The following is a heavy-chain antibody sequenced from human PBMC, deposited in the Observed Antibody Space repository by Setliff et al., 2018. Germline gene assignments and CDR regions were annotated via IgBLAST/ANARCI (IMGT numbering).Heavy chain of an antibody. CDR1: GGSISSSSYY. D-gene: IGHD3-3*01. CDR3: ARGRGLEWLPESWFDP. CDR2: IYTGGST. J-gene: IGHJ5*02. V-gene: IGHV4-61*02. Sequence: SETLSLTCTVSGGSISSSSYYWGWIRQPPGKGLEWIGRIYTGGSTNYNPSLKSRVTISLDTSKNHFSLTLTSVTAADTAVYYCARGRGLEWLPESWFDPWGQGTLVTVSS.